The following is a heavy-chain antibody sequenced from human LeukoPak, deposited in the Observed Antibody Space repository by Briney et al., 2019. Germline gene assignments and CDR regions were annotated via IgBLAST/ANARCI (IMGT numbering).Heavy chain of an antibody. CDR3: AAIRGTLGDQSGLDV. V-gene: IGHV3-15*01. Sequence: NAGGSLRLSCAASGMTLSSYSMNWVRQAAGKGLEWVGRIKSKTDGGTQDYAAPVNGRFTMSRDDPENMFYLQMNSLKTEDTAVYYCAAIRGTLGDQSGLDVWGQGITVTVSS. J-gene: IGHJ6*02. CDR2: IKSKTDGGTQ. D-gene: IGHD3-10*01. CDR1: GMTLSSYS.